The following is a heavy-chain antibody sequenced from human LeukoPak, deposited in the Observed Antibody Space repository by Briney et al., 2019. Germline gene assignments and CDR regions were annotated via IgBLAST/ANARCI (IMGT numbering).Heavy chain of an antibody. CDR2: INPNSGGT. CDR1: GYTFTGYY. CDR3: ASHRGSYDSSGYSNWYFDL. V-gene: IGHV1-2*02. J-gene: IGHJ2*01. D-gene: IGHD3-22*01. Sequence: GASVKVSCKASGYTFTGYYMHWVRQAPGQGLEWMGWINPNSGGTNYAQKFQGRVTMTRDTSISTAYMELSRLRSDDTAVYYCASHRGSYDSSGYSNWYFDLWGRGTPVTVSS.